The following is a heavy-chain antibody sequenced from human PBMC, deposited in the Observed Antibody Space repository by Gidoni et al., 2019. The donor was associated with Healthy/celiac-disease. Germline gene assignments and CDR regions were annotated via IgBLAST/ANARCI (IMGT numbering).Heavy chain of an antibody. D-gene: IGHD5-12*01. CDR1: GYSLSSGYY. CDR2: IYHRGST. J-gene: IGHJ4*02. Sequence: QVQLQESGPGLVKPSETLSLTCAVPGYSLSSGYYWGWIRQPPGKGLEWIGSIYHRGSTYYNPSLKSRVTISVDTSKNQFSLKLSSVTAADTAVYYCARDSGGYGGNLALGFDYWGQGTLVTVSS. V-gene: IGHV4-38-2*02. CDR3: ARDSGGYGGNLALGFDY.